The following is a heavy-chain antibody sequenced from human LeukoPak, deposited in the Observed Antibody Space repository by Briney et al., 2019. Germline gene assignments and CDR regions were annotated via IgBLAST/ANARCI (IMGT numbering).Heavy chain of an antibody. V-gene: IGHV3-43*02. CDR2: ISGDGRST. D-gene: IGHD3-3*01. CDR1: GFTFDDYA. J-gene: IGHJ6*02. Sequence: GGSLRLSCAASGFTFDDYAMHWVRQPPGKGLEWVSPISGDGRSTHYADSVKGRFTISRDNSKNSLYLQMTNLRTEDTALYYCAKGFSVLASNHYFYYYGMDVWGQGTTVTVSS. CDR3: AKGFSVLASNHYFYYYGMDV.